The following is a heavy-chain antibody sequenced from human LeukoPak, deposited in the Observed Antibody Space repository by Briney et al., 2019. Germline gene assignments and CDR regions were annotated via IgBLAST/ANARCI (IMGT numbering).Heavy chain of an antibody. CDR3: ASGDNNPLFDY. Sequence: SETLSLTCAVYGGSFSGYYWSWIRQPPGKGLEWIGEINHSGSTNYNPSLKSRVTISVDTSKNQFSLKLSSVTAADTAVYYCASGDNNPLFDYWGQGTLVTVSS. V-gene: IGHV4-34*01. CDR2: INHSGST. J-gene: IGHJ4*02. CDR1: GGSFSGYY. D-gene: IGHD1/OR15-1a*01.